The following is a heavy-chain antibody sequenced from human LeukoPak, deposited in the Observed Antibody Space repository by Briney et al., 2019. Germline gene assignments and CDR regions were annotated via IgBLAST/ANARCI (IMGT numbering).Heavy chain of an antibody. CDR3: VRDRNNNYFDY. J-gene: IGHJ4*02. CDR1: GFAFRIYG. D-gene: IGHD1-14*01. V-gene: IGHV3-33*01. CDR2: IWADGTRR. Sequence: GGSLRLSCAASGFAFRIYGMRWVRQAPGKGLEWVAFIWADGTRRFYADSVKGRFTISRDNSNNTVYLHMNSLKAEDTALYYCVRDRNNNYFDYWGQGTLLTLSS.